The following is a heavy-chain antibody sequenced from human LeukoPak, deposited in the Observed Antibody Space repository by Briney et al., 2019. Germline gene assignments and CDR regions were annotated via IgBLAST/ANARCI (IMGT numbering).Heavy chain of an antibody. J-gene: IGHJ5*02. CDR3: AITRYSGSYHPNWFDP. Sequence: SETLSLTCTVSGGSISSYYWSWIRQSPGKGLECIGYIHYTGSTNYNPSLKSRVTISVDKSKNQFSLKLISVTAADTAVYYCAITRYSGSYHPNWFDPWGQGTLVTVSS. D-gene: IGHD1-26*01. CDR2: IHYTGST. CDR1: GGSISSYY. V-gene: IGHV4-59*12.